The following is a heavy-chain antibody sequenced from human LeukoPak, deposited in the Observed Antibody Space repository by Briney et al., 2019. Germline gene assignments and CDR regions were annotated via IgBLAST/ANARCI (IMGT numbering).Heavy chain of an antibody. Sequence: PGGSLRLSCAASGFTFSSYAMSWARQAPGKGLEWVSAISGSGGSTYYADSVKGRFTISRDNSKNTLYLQMNSLRAEDTAVYYCARDGIVGYQLLPRGWFDPWGQGTLVTVSS. CDR1: GFTFSSYA. V-gene: IGHV3-23*01. CDR3: ARDGIVGYQLLPRGWFDP. D-gene: IGHD2-2*01. CDR2: ISGSGGST. J-gene: IGHJ5*02.